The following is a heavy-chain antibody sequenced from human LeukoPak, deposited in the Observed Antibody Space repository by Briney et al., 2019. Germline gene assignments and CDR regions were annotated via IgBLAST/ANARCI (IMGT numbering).Heavy chain of an antibody. J-gene: IGHJ4*02. CDR3: ARGGYYDSHGNLEHLEY. CDR1: GFTFDAYA. CDR2: INYNGGRT. Sequence: GGSLRLSCAASGFTFDAYAMTWIRQAPGKGLELVSTINYNGGRTAYADSVKGRFTISRDNAKNSLYLQMNSLRAEDTAFYYCARGGYYDSHGNLEHLEYWGQGVLVTVSS. D-gene: IGHD3-22*01. V-gene: IGHV3-20*04.